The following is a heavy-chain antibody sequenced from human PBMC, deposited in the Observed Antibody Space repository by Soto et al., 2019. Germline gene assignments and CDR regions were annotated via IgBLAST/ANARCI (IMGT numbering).Heavy chain of an antibody. CDR1: GDSIKTETW. CDR3: AREGRLHWFGS. Sequence: QVHLQESGPGLVKPSETLSLTCAVSGDSIKTETWWSWLRQLPGTGLEWIGEIKHTGDANANPALRTRVSMSVDRPENQFFLNLRSVGAADTAVYFCAREGRLHWFGSWGQGTLVTVSS. V-gene: IGHV4-4*02. J-gene: IGHJ5*01. CDR2: IKHTGDA.